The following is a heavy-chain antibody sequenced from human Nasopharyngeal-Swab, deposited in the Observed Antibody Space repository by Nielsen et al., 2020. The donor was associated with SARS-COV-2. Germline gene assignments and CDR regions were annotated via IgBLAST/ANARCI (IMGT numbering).Heavy chain of an antibody. CDR3: ARSEAEDYSSSWYDY. D-gene: IGHD6-13*01. Sequence: WIRQPPGKGLEWIGSIYYSGSTYYNPPLKSRVTISVDTSKNQFSLKLSSVAAADTAVYYCARSEAEDYSSSWYDYWGRGTLVTVSS. V-gene: IGHV4-39*01. CDR2: IYYSGST. J-gene: IGHJ4*02.